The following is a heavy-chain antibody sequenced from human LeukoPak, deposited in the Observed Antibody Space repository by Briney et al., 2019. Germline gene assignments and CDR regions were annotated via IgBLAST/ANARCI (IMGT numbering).Heavy chain of an antibody. Sequence: SETLSLTCNVSGGSISSYYWSWIRQPPGMGLECIGYIYYSGSTNYNPSLKSRVTISVDTSENQFSLKLSSVTAADTAVYYCARVATHDAFDIWGQGTMVTVSS. CDR3: ARVATHDAFDI. CDR1: GGSISSYY. D-gene: IGHD2-15*01. CDR2: IYYSGST. V-gene: IGHV4-59*01. J-gene: IGHJ3*02.